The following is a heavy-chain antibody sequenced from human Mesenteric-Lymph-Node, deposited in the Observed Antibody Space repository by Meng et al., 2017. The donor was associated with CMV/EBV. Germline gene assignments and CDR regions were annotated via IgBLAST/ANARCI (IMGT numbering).Heavy chain of an antibody. CDR3: ARDGSNDVVVPAAINAFDI. V-gene: IGHV1-69*10. CDR1: GGTFSSYA. J-gene: IGHJ3*02. CDR2: IIPILGIA. D-gene: IGHD2-2*01. Sequence: SVKVSCKASGGTFSSYAISWVRQAPGQGLEWMGGIIPILGIANYAQKFQGRVTITADKSTSTAYMELSSLRSEDTAVYYCARDGSNDVVVPAAINAFDIWGQGTMVTVSS.